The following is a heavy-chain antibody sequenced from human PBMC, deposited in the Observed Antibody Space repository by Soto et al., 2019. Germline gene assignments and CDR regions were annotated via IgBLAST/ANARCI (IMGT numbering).Heavy chain of an antibody. V-gene: IGHV3-72*01. CDR2: TRNKANSYTT. D-gene: IGHD6-19*01. CDR3: ARALYSSGWYGSTYYYYYMDV. Sequence: GGSLRLSCAASGFTFSDHYMDWVRQAPGKGLEWVGRTRNKANSYTTEYAASVKGRFTISRDDSKNSLYLQMNSLKTEDTAVYYCARALYSSGWYGSTYYYYYMDVWGKGTTVTVSS. J-gene: IGHJ6*03. CDR1: GFTFSDHY.